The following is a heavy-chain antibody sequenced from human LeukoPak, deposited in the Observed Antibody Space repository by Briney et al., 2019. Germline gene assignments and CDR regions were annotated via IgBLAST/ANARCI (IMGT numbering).Heavy chain of an antibody. J-gene: IGHJ3*02. CDR1: GYSFATDW. CDR2: IYPGNSDT. Sequence: GESLKISCKGSGYSFATDWIAWVRQMPGEGLEWMGIIYPGNSDTRYSPSFQGQVTISADKSISTAYLQWSSLKASDTAMYYCARFGWDVWGSYPNNAFDIWGQGTMVTVSS. CDR3: ARFGWDVWGSYPNNAFDI. V-gene: IGHV5-51*01. D-gene: IGHD3-16*01.